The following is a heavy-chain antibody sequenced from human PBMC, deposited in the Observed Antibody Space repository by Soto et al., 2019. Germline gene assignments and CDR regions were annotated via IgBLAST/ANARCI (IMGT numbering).Heavy chain of an antibody. CDR3: AREVGQTSSSDAFDI. V-gene: IGHV4-30-4*08. D-gene: IGHD6-6*01. CDR1: GDSITSGVHY. Sequence: TLSLTCTVSGDSITSGVHYWSWIRQLPGKGLEWIGYIFYSGPTYYNPSLKSRVAISVDTSKNQFSLKLNSVTAADSAVYFCAREVGQTSSSDAFDIWGQGTMVTVSS. CDR2: IFYSGPT. J-gene: IGHJ3*02.